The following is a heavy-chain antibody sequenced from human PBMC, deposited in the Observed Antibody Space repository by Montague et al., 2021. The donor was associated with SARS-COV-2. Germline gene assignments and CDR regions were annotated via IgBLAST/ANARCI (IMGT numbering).Heavy chain of an antibody. CDR2: ISHSGRT. Sequence: SETLSLTCAVSGGSISTYDWWSSVCQPPGRGPEWVGHISHSGRTNYNPSLKSRVTMSVDKSKNQFSLKLTSVTAADTAVYYCARFTMVVSATGAFDIWGQGTMVAVSS. CDR3: ARFTMVVSATGAFDI. J-gene: IGHJ3*02. V-gene: IGHV4-4*02. D-gene: IGHD2-21*02. CDR1: GGSISTYDW.